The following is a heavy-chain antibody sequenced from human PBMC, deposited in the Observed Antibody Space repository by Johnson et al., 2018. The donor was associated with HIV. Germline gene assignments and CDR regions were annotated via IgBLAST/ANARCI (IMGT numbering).Heavy chain of an antibody. V-gene: IGHV3-30*02. CDR3: ARDNWNEDI. CDR1: GFTVSSNY. D-gene: IGHD1-20*01. J-gene: IGHJ3*02. Sequence: QVQLVESGGGLVQPGGSLRLSCAASGFTVSSNYMSWVRQAPGKGLEWVTFIQYDGSNKYYADSVKGRFTISRDNSKNTLYLQMNSLRAEDTAVYYCARDNWNEDIWGQGTMVTVSS. CDR2: IQYDGSNK.